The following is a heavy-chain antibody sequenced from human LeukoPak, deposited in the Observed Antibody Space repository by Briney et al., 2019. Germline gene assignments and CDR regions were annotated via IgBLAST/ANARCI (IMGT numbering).Heavy chain of an antibody. CDR2: IWYDGSNK. J-gene: IGHJ4*02. Sequence: TGGSLRLSCAASGFTFSSYGMHWVRQAPGKGLEWVAVIWYDGSNKYYADSVKGRFTISRDNSKNTLYLQMNSLRAEDTAVYYCAKDSVSDDVPFDYWGQGTLVTVSS. V-gene: IGHV3-33*06. D-gene: IGHD1-1*01. CDR3: AKDSVSDDVPFDY. CDR1: GFTFSSYG.